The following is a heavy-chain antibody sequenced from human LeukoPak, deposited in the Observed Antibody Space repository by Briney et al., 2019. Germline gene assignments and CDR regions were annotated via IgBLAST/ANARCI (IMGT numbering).Heavy chain of an antibody. CDR1: GYTFTNYD. D-gene: IGHD3-10*01. CDR2: VNPNSGNT. V-gene: IGHV1-8*01. CDR3: ARSQARTSRLGELLIYGMDV. J-gene: IGHJ6*02. Sequence: ASVNVSCKASGYTFTNYDLNWVRQVTGQGLEWMGWVNPNSGNTGYAQDFQGRVSMTTNTSESTAYMELSSLRFNDTAVYFCARSQARTSRLGELLIYGMDVWGQGTTVTVSS.